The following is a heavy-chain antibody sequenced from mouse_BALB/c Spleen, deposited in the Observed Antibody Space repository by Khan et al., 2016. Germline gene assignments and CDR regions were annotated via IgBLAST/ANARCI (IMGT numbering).Heavy chain of an antibody. D-gene: IGHD2-3*01. CDR3: ASGGYYDY. CDR1: GYSITSDYA. J-gene: IGHJ2*01. V-gene: IGHV3-2*02. CDR2: ISYSGST. Sequence: EVQLQESGPGLVKPSQSLSLTCTVTGYSITSDYAWNWIRQFPGTKLEWMGYISYSGSTSYNPSLKSRISITRDTSKNQFFLQLNSVTTEDTATYYCASGGYYDYWGQGTTLTVSS.